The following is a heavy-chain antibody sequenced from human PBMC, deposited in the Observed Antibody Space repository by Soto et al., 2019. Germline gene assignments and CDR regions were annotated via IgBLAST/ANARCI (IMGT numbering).Heavy chain of an antibody. CDR1: GFTFSGSA. J-gene: IGHJ4*02. CDR3: TRTLVHYYSYDDLPFDY. V-gene: IGHV3-73*01. Sequence: GGSLRLSCAASGFTFSGSAMHWVRQASGKGLEWVGRIRSKANSYATAYAASVKGRFTISRDDSKNTAYLQMNSLKTEDTAVYYCTRTLVHYYSYDDLPFDYWGQGTLVTVSS. CDR2: IRSKANSYAT. D-gene: IGHD5-18*01.